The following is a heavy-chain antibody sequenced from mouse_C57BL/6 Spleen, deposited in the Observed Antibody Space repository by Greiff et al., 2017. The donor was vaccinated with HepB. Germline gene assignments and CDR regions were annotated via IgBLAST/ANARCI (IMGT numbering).Heavy chain of an antibody. CDR1: GFTFSSYA. CDR3: TRAPEWLLPYYFDY. Sequence: EVKLVESGEGLVKPGGSLKLSCAASGFTFSSYAMSWVRQTPEKRLEWVAYISSGGDYIYYADTVKGRFTISRDNARNTLYLQMSSLKSEDTAMYYCTRAPEWLLPYYFDYWGQGTTLTVSS. D-gene: IGHD2-3*01. CDR2: ISSGGDYI. J-gene: IGHJ2*01. V-gene: IGHV5-9-1*02.